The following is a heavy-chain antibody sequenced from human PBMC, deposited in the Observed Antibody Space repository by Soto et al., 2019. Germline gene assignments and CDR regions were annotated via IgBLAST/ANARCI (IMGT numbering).Heavy chain of an antibody. V-gene: IGHV3-15*07. CDR1: GLTFSSSW. D-gene: IGHD3-16*01. CDR2: IKSKTDAGTT. Sequence: EVQLVESGGGLVKFGGSLRLSCAASGLTFSSSWMHWVRQAPGKGLEWVGRIKSKTDAGTTDSAAPVEGRFTISRDDSQNTLYLQMNNLITEDIAVYYCTTGTYANYWGKSGFDIWGRGTMVTVSS. J-gene: IGHJ3*02. CDR3: TTGTYANYWGKSGFDI.